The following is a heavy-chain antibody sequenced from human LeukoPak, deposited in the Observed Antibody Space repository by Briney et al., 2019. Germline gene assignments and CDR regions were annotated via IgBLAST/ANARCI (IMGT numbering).Heavy chain of an antibody. J-gene: IGHJ6*03. D-gene: IGHD3-10*01. Sequence: SETLSLTCAVYGGSFSGYYWSWIRQPPGKGLEWIGEINHSGSTNYNPSLKSRVTISVDTSKNQFSLKLSSVTAADTAVYYCAGGVSGSFRVGYYYYYMDVWGKGTTVTVSS. CDR3: AGGVSGSFRVGYYYYYMDV. CDR2: INHSGST. CDR1: GGSFSGYY. V-gene: IGHV4-34*01.